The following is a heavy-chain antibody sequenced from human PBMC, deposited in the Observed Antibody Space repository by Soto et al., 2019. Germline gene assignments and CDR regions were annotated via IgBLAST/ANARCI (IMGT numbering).Heavy chain of an antibody. J-gene: IGHJ6*02. CDR2: INHSGTT. V-gene: IGHV4-34*01. D-gene: IGHD3-16*01. CDR1: GGSFSGYY. CDR3: ARGQVGSYVYYYYYGMDV. Sequence: QVRLQQWGAGLLKPSETLSLTCAVFGGSFSGYYWTWIRQPPGKGLEWIGEINHSGTTKYNPSLKSRVTISVDTSKNQFSLKLSSATAADMAVYYCARGQVGSYVYYYYYGMDVWGRGTTVTVS.